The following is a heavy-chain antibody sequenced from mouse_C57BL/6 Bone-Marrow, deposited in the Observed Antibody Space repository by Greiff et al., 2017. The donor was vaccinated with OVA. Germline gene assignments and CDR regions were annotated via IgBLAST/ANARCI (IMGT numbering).Heavy chain of an antibody. CDR1: GYTFTSYW. Sequence: VKLQQPGAELVMPGASVKLSCKASGYTFTSYWMHWVKQRPGQGLEWIGEIDPSDSYTNYNQKFKGKSTLTVDKSSSTAYMQLSSLTSEDSAVYYCARDGYYPYWYFDVWGTGTTVTVSS. J-gene: IGHJ1*03. CDR3: ARDGYYPYWYFDV. V-gene: IGHV1-69*01. CDR2: IDPSDSYT. D-gene: IGHD2-3*01.